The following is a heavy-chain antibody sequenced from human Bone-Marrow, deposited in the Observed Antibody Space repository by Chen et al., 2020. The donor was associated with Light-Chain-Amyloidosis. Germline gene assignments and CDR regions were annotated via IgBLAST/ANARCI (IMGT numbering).Heavy chain of an antibody. CDR3: AKDYDFWSGLLEY. D-gene: IGHD3-3*01. J-gene: IGHJ4*02. Sequence: QVQLVESGGGVVQPGGSLRLSCAASGFAFSSYAMHWVRQAPGEGLEWVAYIRYDVNTIYYADAVKGRFTISRDNSKNTLYLQMNSLRAEDTAVYYCAKDYDFWSGLLEYWGQGTLVTVSS. CDR2: IRYDVNTI. V-gene: IGHV3-30*02. CDR1: GFAFSSYA.